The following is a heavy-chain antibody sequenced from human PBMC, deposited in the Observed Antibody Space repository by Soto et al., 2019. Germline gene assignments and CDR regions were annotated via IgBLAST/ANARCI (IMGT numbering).Heavy chain of an antibody. CDR2: ISAYNGNT. CDR1: GYTFASYA. CDR3: ARDPPPPDY. Sequence: ASVKVSCKAAGYTFASYAISWMRQAPGQGLEWMGWISAYNGNTNYAQKLQGRVTMTTDTSTSTAYMELRSLRSDDTAVYYCARDPPPPDYWGQGTLVTVSS. V-gene: IGHV1-18*01. J-gene: IGHJ4*02.